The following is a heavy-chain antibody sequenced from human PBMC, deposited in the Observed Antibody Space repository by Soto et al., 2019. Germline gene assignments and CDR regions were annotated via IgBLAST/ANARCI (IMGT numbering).Heavy chain of an antibody. CDR1: GGSISSGGYY. Sequence: SETLSLTCTVSGGSISSGGYYWSWIRQHPGKGLEWIGYIYYSGSTYYNPSLKSRVTISVDTSKNQFSLKLSSVTAADTAVYYCARDVHDYGDYDAFDIWGQGTMVTVSS. J-gene: IGHJ3*02. D-gene: IGHD4-17*01. V-gene: IGHV4-31*03. CDR2: IYYSGST. CDR3: ARDVHDYGDYDAFDI.